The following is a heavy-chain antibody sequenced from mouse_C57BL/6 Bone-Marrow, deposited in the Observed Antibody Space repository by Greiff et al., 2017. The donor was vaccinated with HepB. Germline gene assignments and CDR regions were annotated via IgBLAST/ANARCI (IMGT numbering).Heavy chain of an antibody. D-gene: IGHD2-3*01. J-gene: IGHJ4*01. CDR2: IHPNSGST. CDR3: ARGRGFYAGAMDY. CDR1: GYTFTSYW. Sequence: QVQLQQPGAELVKPGASVKLSCKASGYTFTSYWMHWVKQRPGQGLEWIGMIHPNSGSTNYNEKFKSTATLTVDKSSSTAYMQLSSLTSEDSAVYYCARGRGFYAGAMDYWGQGPSATVSS. V-gene: IGHV1-64*01.